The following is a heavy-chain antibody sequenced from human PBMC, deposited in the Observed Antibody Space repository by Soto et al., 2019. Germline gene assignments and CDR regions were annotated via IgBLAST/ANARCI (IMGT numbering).Heavy chain of an antibody. J-gene: IGHJ4*02. D-gene: IGHD3-3*01. Sequence: SETLSLTCAVSGGSISSSNWWSWVRQPPGKGLEWIGEIYHSGSTNYNPSLKSQVTISVDKSKNQFSLKLSSVTAADTAVYYCASAADDFWSGSDYWGQGTLVTVSS. CDR2: IYHSGST. CDR3: ASAADDFWSGSDY. CDR1: GGSISSSNW. V-gene: IGHV4-4*02.